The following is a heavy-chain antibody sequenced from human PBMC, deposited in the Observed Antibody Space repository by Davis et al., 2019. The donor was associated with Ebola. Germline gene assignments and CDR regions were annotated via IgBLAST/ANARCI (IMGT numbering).Heavy chain of an antibody. Sequence: SVTLSCKASGGTFSSYAISWVRQAPGQGLEWMGGIIPILGIANYAQKFQGRVTITADESTSTAYMELSSLRSEDTAVYYCARVSRSSSWNFDYWGQGTLVTVSS. CDR1: GGTFSSYA. J-gene: IGHJ4*02. CDR2: IIPILGIA. D-gene: IGHD6-13*01. CDR3: ARVSRSSSWNFDY. V-gene: IGHV1-69*10.